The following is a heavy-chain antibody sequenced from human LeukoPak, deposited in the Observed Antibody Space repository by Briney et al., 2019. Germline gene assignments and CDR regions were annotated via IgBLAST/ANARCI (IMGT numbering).Heavy chain of an antibody. J-gene: IGHJ4*02. CDR1: GFTFDDYA. CDR2: ISWNSGSI. Sequence: GGSLRLSCAASGFTFDDYAMHWVRQAPGKGLEWVSGISWNSGSIGYADSVKGRFTISRDNAKNSVYPQMNSLRVEDTAVYYFANSLLGGQGTLVTVSS. D-gene: IGHD2/OR15-2a*01. CDR3: ANSLL. V-gene: IGHV3-9*01.